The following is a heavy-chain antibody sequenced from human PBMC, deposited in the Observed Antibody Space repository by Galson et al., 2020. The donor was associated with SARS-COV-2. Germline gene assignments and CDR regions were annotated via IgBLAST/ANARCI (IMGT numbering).Heavy chain of an antibody. CDR3: ARNYDFWSGYSYYYYYGMDV. V-gene: IGHV3-48*03. CDR1: GFTFSSYE. CDR2: ISSSGSTI. J-gene: IGHJ6*02. Sequence: TGGSLRLSCAASGFTFSSYEMNWVRQAPGKGLEWVSYISSSGSTIYYADSVKGRFTISRDNAKNSLYLQMNSLRAEDTAVYYCARNYDFWSGYSYYYYYGMDVWGQGTTVTVSS. D-gene: IGHD3-3*01.